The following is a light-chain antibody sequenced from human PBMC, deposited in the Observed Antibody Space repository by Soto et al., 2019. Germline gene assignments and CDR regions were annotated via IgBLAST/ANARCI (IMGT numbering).Light chain of an antibody. Sequence: IVLTQSPATLSLSPGERATLSCRASQSVSSHLVWYRQKPGQAPRLLIHDASNRATGTPARFSGSGSGTDFTLTISSLEPEDLAVYYCQQRSSWPSFGGGTKVDIK. CDR2: DAS. V-gene: IGKV3-11*01. CDR1: QSVSSH. CDR3: QQRSSWPS. J-gene: IGKJ4*01.